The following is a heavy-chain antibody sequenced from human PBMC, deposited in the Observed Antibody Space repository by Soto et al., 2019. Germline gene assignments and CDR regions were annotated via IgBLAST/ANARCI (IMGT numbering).Heavy chain of an antibody. D-gene: IGHD5-18*01. Sequence: GGSLRLSCAASGFTFSSYAMSWVRQAPGKGLEWVSGISGSGGSTHYADSVKGRFTISRDNSKNTLYLQMNSLRAEDTAFFYCAKGGVGYSYGYYFDYWGQGTLVTVSS. V-gene: IGHV3-23*01. CDR2: ISGSGGST. CDR3: AKGGVGYSYGYYFDY. J-gene: IGHJ4*02. CDR1: GFTFSSYA.